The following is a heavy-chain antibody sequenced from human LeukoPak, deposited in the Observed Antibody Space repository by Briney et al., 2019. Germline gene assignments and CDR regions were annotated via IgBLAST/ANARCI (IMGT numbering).Heavy chain of an antibody. V-gene: IGHV4-34*01. CDR3: ARGETSGSYFSYFDS. CDR2: IGHTGGG. Sequence: PSETLSLTCAVYGGSFSGHYWTWVRQPPGKGLEWIGEIGHTGGGTYNPSLTRRVTISKDSSKNQFSLRLGSVIAADTAVYFCARGETSGSYFSYFDSWAQGTPVTVSS. CDR1: GGSFSGHY. D-gene: IGHD3-10*01. J-gene: IGHJ5*01.